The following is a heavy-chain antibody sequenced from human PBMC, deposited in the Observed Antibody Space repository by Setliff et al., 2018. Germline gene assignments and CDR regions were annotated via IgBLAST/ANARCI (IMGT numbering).Heavy chain of an antibody. D-gene: IGHD5-12*01. V-gene: IGHV4-38-2*01. J-gene: IGHJ4*02. CDR2: IYHSGST. Sequence: SDTLSLTCAVSGYSISSGYYWGWIRQPPGKGLEWIGSIYHSGSTYYNPSLKSRVTISVDTSKNQFSLKLSSVTAADTAVYFCARGGYSRGPPVYYFDYWGQGTLVTVSS. CDR1: GYSISSGYY. CDR3: ARGGYSRGPPVYYFDY.